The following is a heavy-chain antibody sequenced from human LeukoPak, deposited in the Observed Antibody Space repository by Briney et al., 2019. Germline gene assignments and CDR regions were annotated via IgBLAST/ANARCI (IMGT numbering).Heavy chain of an antibody. CDR3: ARHRPTVVTLDC. D-gene: IGHD4-23*01. J-gene: IGHJ4*02. CDR1: GGSISSYY. CDR2: IYYSGST. V-gene: IGHV4-59*08. Sequence: SETLSLTCTVSGGSISSYYWSWIRQPPGKGLEWIGYIYYSGSTNYNPSLKSRVTISVDTSKNQFSLKLSSVTTADTAVYYCARHRPTVVTLDCWGQGTLVTASS.